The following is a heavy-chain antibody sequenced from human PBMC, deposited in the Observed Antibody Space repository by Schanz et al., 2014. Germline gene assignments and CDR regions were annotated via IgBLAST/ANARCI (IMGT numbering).Heavy chain of an antibody. J-gene: IGHJ3*02. Sequence: QVQLVQSGAEVKKPGSSMKVSCKASGGIFSTYPINWLRQAPGQGLEWMGRIIPIHGIVNYAQRFQDRVRITADKSTSTAYMELSSLRSDDTAVYYCARGGSPEDVFDIWGQGTILTVSS. CDR3: ARGGSPEDVFDI. CDR2: IIPIHGIV. CDR1: GGIFSTYP. D-gene: IGHD2-15*01. V-gene: IGHV1-69*02.